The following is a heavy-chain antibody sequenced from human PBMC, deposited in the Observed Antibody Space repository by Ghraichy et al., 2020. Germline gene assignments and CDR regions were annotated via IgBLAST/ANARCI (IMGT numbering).Heavy chain of an antibody. CDR1: GFTFSSYN. V-gene: IGHV3-21*01. J-gene: IGHJ4*02. D-gene: IGHD3-22*01. CDR3: ARDDSKSGTFDY. Sequence: GESLNISCAVSGFTFSSYNMNWVRQAPGKGLEWVSSISSSSSYIYYADSVKGRFTISRDNAKNSLYLQMNSLRAEDTAVYYCARDDSKSGTFDYWGQGTLVTVSS. CDR2: ISSSSSYI.